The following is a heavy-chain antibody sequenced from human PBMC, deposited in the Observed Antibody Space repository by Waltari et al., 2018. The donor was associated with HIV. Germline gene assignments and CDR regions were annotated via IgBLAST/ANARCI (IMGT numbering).Heavy chain of an antibody. CDR1: GFPFRNFA. V-gene: IGHV3-23*01. J-gene: IGHJ4*02. CDR2: VSGVDDT. CDR3: VRCGGFYYGTGLD. D-gene: IGHD3-10*01. Sequence: VQLLESGGGLVEPGGSVRLSCVASGFPFRNFAMTWVRQAPGKVLEWVSTVSGVDDTYYADSVKGRFTNARDTSKNTVSLQMKRLRDDDTAFYYCVRCGGFYYGTGLDWGRGTLVTVSS.